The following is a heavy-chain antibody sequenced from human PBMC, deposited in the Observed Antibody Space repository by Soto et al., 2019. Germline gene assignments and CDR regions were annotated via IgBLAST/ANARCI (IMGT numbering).Heavy chain of an antibody. CDR2: ISYDGSNK. CDR3: ARDPRAPIAAAGWFDP. CDR1: GFTFSSYA. V-gene: IGHV3-30-3*01. D-gene: IGHD6-13*01. J-gene: IGHJ5*02. Sequence: GGSLRLSCAASGFTFSSYAMHWVRQAPGKGLEWVAVISYDGSNKYYADSVKGRFTISRDNSKNTLYLQMNSLRAEDTAVYYWARDPRAPIAAAGWFDPWGQGTLVTVSS.